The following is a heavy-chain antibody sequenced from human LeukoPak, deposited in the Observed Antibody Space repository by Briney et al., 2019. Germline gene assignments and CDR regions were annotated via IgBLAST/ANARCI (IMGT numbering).Heavy chain of an antibody. Sequence: GGSLRLSCAASGFTFSSYAMLWVRQAPGKGLEWVAVISYDGSNKYYADSVKGRFTISRDNSKNTLYLQMNSLRAEDTAVYYCASGEPLDSSRGYFDYWGQGTLVTVSS. CDR2: ISYDGSNK. V-gene: IGHV3-30-3*01. D-gene: IGHD3-22*01. CDR1: GFTFSSYA. CDR3: ASGEPLDSSRGYFDY. J-gene: IGHJ4*02.